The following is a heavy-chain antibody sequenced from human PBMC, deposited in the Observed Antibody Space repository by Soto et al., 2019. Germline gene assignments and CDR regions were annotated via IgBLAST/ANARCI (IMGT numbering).Heavy chain of an antibody. CDR2: ISGSGGST. V-gene: IGHV3-23*01. D-gene: IGHD4-17*01. J-gene: IGHJ6*02. Sequence: PGGSLRLSCAASGFTFSSYAMSWVRQAPGKGLEWVSAISGSGGSTYYADSVKGRFTISRDNSKNTLYLQMNSLRAEDTAVYYCAKDEPSSVTTYYYYYGMDVWGQGTTVTVSS. CDR1: GFTFSSYA. CDR3: AKDEPSSVTTYYYYYGMDV.